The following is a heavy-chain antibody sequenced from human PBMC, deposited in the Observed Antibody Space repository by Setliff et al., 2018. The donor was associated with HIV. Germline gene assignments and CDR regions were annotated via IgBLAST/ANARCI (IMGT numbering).Heavy chain of an antibody. J-gene: IGHJ4*02. Sequence: ETLSLTCTVSGDSISSVSYSWGWIRQPPGKGLEWIGYMYSGGNTYYKPSLKSRVTISIDTSNNQISLRLSSVTAADTAMYYCVRDDYGYNGKGFDYWGPGTLVTVSS. D-gene: IGHD4-17*01. CDR2: MYSGGNT. CDR3: VRDDYGYNGKGFDY. V-gene: IGHV4-39*02. CDR1: GDSISSVSYS.